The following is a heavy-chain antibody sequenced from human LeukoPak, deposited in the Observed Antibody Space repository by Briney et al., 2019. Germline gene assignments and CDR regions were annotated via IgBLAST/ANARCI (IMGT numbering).Heavy chain of an antibody. J-gene: IGHJ6*03. CDR1: GGSFSGYY. V-gene: IGHV4-34*01. CDR2: INHSGST. CDR3: ARQGIPGIYYYYMDV. Sequence: SETLSLTCAVYGGSFSGYYWSWIRQPPGKGLEWIGEINHSGSTNYNPSLRSRVTISVDTSKNQFSLKLSSVTAADTAVYYCARQGIPGIYYYYMDVWGKGTTVTISS. D-gene: IGHD2-21*01.